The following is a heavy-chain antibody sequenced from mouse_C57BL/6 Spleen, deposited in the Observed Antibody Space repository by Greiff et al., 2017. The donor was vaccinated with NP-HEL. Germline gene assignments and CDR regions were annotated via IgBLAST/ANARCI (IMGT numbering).Heavy chain of an antibody. CDR2: ISYSGST. J-gene: IGHJ2*01. D-gene: IGHD3-2*02. Sequence: EVQLVESGPGMVKPSQSLSLTCTVTGYSFTSGYDWHWIRHLPGNKLEWMGYISYSGSTNYNPSLKSRISITHDTSKNHFFLKLNSVTTEDTATYYCARDSSGYYFDYWGQGTTLTVSS. CDR3: ARDSSGYYFDY. CDR1: GYSFTSGYD. V-gene: IGHV3-1*01.